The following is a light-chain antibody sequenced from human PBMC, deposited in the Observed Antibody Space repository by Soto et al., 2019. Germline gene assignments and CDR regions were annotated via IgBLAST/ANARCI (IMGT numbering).Light chain of an antibody. CDR1: QTVSSTF. CDR2: ATS. CDR3: QQYGSSPPMYT. V-gene: IGKV3-20*01. Sequence: EIVVTQFPGTLSLSPGERATLSCRTSQTVSSTFLAWYQQKSGQAPRLLIYATSSRATGIPDRFSGSGSGIDFPILLRRLEPEDFEVYYCQQYGSSPPMYTFGQGTKLEMK. J-gene: IGKJ2*01.